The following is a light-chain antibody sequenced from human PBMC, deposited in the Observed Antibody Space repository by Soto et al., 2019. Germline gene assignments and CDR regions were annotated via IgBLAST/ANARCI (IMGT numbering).Light chain of an antibody. CDR3: SSYTSSSTLA. V-gene: IGLV2-14*01. J-gene: IGLJ1*01. CDR1: SSDVGGYNY. Sequence: QSALTQPASVSGSPGQSITISCPGTSSDVGGYNYVSWYQQHPGKAPKLMIYEVSNRTSGVSNRFSGPKSGNTASLTISGLQAEEDADYYCSSYTSSSTLAFGTGTKLTV. CDR2: EVS.